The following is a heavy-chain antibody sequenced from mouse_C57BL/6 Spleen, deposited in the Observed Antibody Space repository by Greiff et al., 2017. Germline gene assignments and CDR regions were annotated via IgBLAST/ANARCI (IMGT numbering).Heavy chain of an antibody. J-gene: IGHJ1*03. CDR3: ARRDYYGHWYIDV. CDR1: GYTFTDYN. V-gene: IGHV1-18*01. Sequence: VEPGASVKIPCKASGYTFTDYNMDWVKQSHGKSLEWIGDINPNNGGTIYNQKFKGKATLTVDKSSSTAYMELRSRTSEDTAVYYCARRDYYGHWYIDVWGKGTTVTVSS. D-gene: IGHD1-1*01. CDR2: INPNNGGT.